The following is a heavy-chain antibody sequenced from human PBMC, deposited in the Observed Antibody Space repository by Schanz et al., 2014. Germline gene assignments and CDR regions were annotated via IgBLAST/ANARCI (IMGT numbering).Heavy chain of an antibody. D-gene: IGHD3-10*01. CDR2: LSGSGAGT. CDR3: ARAQGVIRLYYGVDV. Sequence: EVQLVESGGGLVQPGGSLRLSCAASGFTFSTYWMHWVRQAPGKGLVWVSTLSGSGAGTFYADSVKGRFTISRDNSMNTVYLQMNSLRSDDAAVYYCARAQGVIRLYYGVDVWGQGTTVTVSS. J-gene: IGHJ6*02. V-gene: IGHV3-23*04. CDR1: GFTFSTYW.